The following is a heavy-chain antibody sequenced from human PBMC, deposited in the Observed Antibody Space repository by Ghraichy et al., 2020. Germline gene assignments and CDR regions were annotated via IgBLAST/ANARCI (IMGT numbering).Heavy chain of an antibody. CDR3: ARESSGSYYFDY. CDR2: ISSSSSYI. Sequence: GGSLRLSCAASGFTFSSYSINWVRQAPWKGLEWVSSISSSSSYIYYADSVKGRFTISRDNAKNSLYLQMNSLRAEDTAVYYCARESSGSYYFDYWGQGTLVTVSS. CDR1: GFTFSSYS. D-gene: IGHD1-26*01. J-gene: IGHJ4*02. V-gene: IGHV3-21*01.